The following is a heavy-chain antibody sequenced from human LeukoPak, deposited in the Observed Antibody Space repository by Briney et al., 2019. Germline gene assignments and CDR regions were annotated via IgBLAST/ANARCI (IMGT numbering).Heavy chain of an antibody. V-gene: IGHV1-46*01. D-gene: IGHD1-26*01. CDR1: GYTFTSYY. Sequence: ASVKVSCKASGYTFTSYYMHWVRQAPGQGLEWMGLINPTGGSTGYAQKFQGRVTMTRDMSTSTDYMELSSLRSEDTAIYYCARERPIVGAIGLDYWGQGTLVTVSS. CDR3: ARERPIVGAIGLDY. CDR2: INPTGGST. J-gene: IGHJ4*02.